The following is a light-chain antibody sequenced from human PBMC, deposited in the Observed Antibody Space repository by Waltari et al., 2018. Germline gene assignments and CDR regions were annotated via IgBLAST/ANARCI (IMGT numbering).Light chain of an antibody. Sequence: QSVLTPPPSLSGATGQAVTISCTGSRSNIGAGFDLHWYQHLPGAAPKMLIHGNTNRPSGVPDRFSGSRSGTSASLAITDLQPEDEADYYCQSYDRTLSVPYVFGTGTRVTV. J-gene: IGLJ1*01. CDR1: RSNIGAGFD. CDR2: GNT. CDR3: QSYDRTLSVPYV. V-gene: IGLV1-40*01.